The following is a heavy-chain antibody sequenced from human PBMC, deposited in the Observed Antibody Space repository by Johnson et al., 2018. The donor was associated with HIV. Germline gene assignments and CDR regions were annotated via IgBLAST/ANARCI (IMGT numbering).Heavy chain of an antibody. CDR3: ARASRIWYFAFDI. J-gene: IGHJ3*02. CDR2: INWNGGST. CDR1: GFIFSSYG. Sequence: QVQLVESAGGVVQPGGSLRLSCAASGFIFSSYGMHWVRQAPGKGLEWVSGINWNGGSTGYADSVKGRFTISRDNSKNTLYLQMNSLRAEDTAVYYCARASRIWYFAFDICGQGTMVIVSS. D-gene: IGHD6-13*01. V-gene: IGHV3-NL1*01.